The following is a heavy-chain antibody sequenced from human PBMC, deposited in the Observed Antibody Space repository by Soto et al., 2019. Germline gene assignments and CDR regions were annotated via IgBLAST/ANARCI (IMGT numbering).Heavy chain of an antibody. CDR2: MSFDGSNK. Sequence: GGSLRLSCAASGFTFSSYAMNWVRQAPGKGLEWVTVMSFDGSNKYYADSVKGRFTISRDNSKNTVYLQMNSLKTEDSAVYYCAKARRSYDSSGYCFDYWGQGTLVTVSS. J-gene: IGHJ4*02. CDR1: GFTFSSYA. D-gene: IGHD3-22*01. CDR3: AKARRSYDSSGYCFDY. V-gene: IGHV3-30*18.